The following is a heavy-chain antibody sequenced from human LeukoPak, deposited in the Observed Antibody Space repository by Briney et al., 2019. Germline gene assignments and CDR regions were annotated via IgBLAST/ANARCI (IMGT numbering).Heavy chain of an antibody. J-gene: IGHJ4*02. CDR1: GFTFSAYY. V-gene: IGHV3-30*18. CDR3: AKGGEQKTFRCGMDS. D-gene: IGHD1/OR15-1a*01. CDR2: VSNDGGIK. Sequence: PGGSLRLSCAASGFTFSAYYMHWVRQAPGKGLEWVALVSNDGGIKYYGASVRGRFTISRDNPENTLYLQMNSLGADDTAVYYCAKGGEQKTFRCGMDSWGQGTLVTVSS.